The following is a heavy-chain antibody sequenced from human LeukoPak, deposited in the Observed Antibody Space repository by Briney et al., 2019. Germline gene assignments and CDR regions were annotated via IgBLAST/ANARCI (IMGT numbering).Heavy chain of an antibody. V-gene: IGHV3-48*03. J-gene: IGHJ4*02. Sequence: GGSLRLSCAASGFTFSSYEMNWVRQAPGKGLEWVSYISSSGSTIYYADSVKGRFTISRDNAKNSLYLQMNSLRAEDTAVYYCARHGYGAYGGFDYWGQGTLVTVSS. D-gene: IGHD5-12*01. CDR3: ARHGYGAYGGFDY. CDR1: GFTFSSYE. CDR2: ISSSGSTI.